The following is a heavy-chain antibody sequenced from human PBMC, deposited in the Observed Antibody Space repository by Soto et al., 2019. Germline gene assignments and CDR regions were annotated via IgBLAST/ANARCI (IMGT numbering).Heavy chain of an antibody. CDR1: GGSISSYY. CDR3: ARGLPYYYDSSGYYYPFDY. Sequence: SDTLSLTCTVSGGSISSYYWSWIRQPPVKGLEWIGYIYYSGSTNYNPSLKSRVTISVDTSKNQFSLKLSSVTAADTAVYYCARGLPYYYDSSGYYYPFDYWGQGTLVTVSS. CDR2: IYYSGST. V-gene: IGHV4-59*07. J-gene: IGHJ4*02. D-gene: IGHD3-22*01.